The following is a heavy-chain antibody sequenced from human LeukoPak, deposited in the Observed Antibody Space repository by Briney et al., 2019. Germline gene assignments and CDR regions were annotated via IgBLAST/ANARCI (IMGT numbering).Heavy chain of an antibody. D-gene: IGHD3-16*01. CDR3: ARAMSTFGGVRNYFDS. Sequence: NPGGSLRLSCAASGFTFSSYSMNWVRQAPGKGLEWVSSISSSSSYIYYADSVKGRFRISRDNAKSSLDLEMNSLRAEDTAVYYCARAMSTFGGVRNYFDSWGQGTLVTVSS. CDR2: ISSSSSYI. V-gene: IGHV3-21*06. CDR1: GFTFSSYS. J-gene: IGHJ4*02.